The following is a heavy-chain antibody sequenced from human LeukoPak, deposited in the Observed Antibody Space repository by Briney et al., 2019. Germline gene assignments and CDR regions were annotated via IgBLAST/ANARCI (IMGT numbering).Heavy chain of an antibody. V-gene: IGHV1-46*01. CDR2: INPSGGST. CDR3: ARLDILTGRFYFDY. J-gene: IGHJ4*02. Sequence: ASVKVSCKASGYTITSCYMHWVRQAPGQGLEWMGIINPSGGSTSYAQRFQGRVTMTRDTSTSTVYMELSSLRSEDTAVYYCARLDILTGRFYFDYWGQGTLVTVSS. CDR1: GYTITSCY. D-gene: IGHD3-9*01.